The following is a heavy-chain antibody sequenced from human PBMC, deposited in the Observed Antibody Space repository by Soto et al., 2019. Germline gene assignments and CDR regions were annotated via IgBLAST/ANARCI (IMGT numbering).Heavy chain of an antibody. Sequence: GSLRLSCSASGFIFSRYAMHWVRQAPGKGLESVSAISNNGGNTYYADSVKGRFTISRDNSKNTLYLQMSSLRDEDTAVYYCVKGVSDFRDDTFDIWGQGTMVTVS. CDR3: VKGVSDFRDDTFDI. D-gene: IGHD3-3*01. CDR2: ISNNGGNT. J-gene: IGHJ3*02. CDR1: GFIFSRYA. V-gene: IGHV3-64D*06.